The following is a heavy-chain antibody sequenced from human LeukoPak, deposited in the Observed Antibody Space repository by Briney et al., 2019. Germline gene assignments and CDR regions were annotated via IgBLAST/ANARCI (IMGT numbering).Heavy chain of an antibody. D-gene: IGHD3-10*01. CDR2: INQDGSEK. CDR3: ARGHYGRDY. Sequence: GGSLRLSCAASGFTFRTSWMTWVHQAPGKGLEWVAHINQDGSEKYYVDSVQGRFTISRDNAKDSRYLQINSLRVDDTAVYYCARGHYGRDYWGQGTLVTVSS. CDR1: GFTFRTSW. J-gene: IGHJ4*02. V-gene: IGHV3-7*01.